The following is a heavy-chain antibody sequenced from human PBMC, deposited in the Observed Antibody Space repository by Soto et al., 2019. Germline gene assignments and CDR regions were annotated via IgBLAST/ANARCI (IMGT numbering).Heavy chain of an antibody. CDR3: ARDIVATILRSDYFDY. CDR2: ISYDGSNK. D-gene: IGHD5-12*01. Sequence: QVQLVESGAGVVQPGRSLRLSCAASGFTFSSYAMHWVRQAPGKGLEWVAVISYDGSNKYYADSVKGRFTISRDNSKNTLYLQMNSLRAEDTAVYYCARDIVATILRSDYFDYWGQGTLVTVSS. J-gene: IGHJ4*02. V-gene: IGHV3-30-3*01. CDR1: GFTFSSYA.